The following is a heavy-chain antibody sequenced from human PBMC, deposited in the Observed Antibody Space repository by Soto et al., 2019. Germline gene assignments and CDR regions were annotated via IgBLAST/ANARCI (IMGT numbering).Heavy chain of an antibody. J-gene: IGHJ6*02. D-gene: IGHD3-10*01. V-gene: IGHV3-30*18. Sequence: QVQLVESGGGVVQPGRSLRLSCAASGFTFSNYAVHWVRQAPGKGLEWVALISYDGSNTYYADSVKGRFTISRDNSENTLYLLMISLRAEDTAMYYCAKDRRVRDGMDVWGQGTTVIVSS. CDR1: GFTFSNYA. CDR3: AKDRRVRDGMDV. CDR2: ISYDGSNT.